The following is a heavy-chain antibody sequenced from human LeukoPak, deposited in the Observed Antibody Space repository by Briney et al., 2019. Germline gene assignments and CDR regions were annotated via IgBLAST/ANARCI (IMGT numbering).Heavy chain of an antibody. CDR1: GFTFSIYG. D-gene: IGHD2-15*01. J-gene: IGHJ3*02. V-gene: IGHV3-53*01. Sequence: GGSLRLSCAASGFTFSIYGMHWVRQAPGKGLEWVSVIYSGGSTYYADSVKGRFTISRDNSKNTLYLQMNSLRAEDTAVYYCARENWIRGGSCGFDIWGQGTMVTVSS. CDR3: ARENWIRGGSCGFDI. CDR2: IYSGGST.